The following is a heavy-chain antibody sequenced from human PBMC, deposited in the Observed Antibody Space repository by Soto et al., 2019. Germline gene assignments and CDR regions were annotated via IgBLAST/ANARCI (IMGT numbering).Heavy chain of an antibody. Sequence: ASVKVSCKASGCTFTSYGISWVRQAPGQGLEWMGWISAYNGNTNYAQKLQGRVTMTTDTSTSTAYMELRSLRSDDTAVYYCARDARPYYYDSSGYWKKENNSFDPRGQATLVTVSA. CDR2: ISAYNGNT. V-gene: IGHV1-18*01. J-gene: IGHJ5*02. D-gene: IGHD3-22*01. CDR1: GCTFTSYG. CDR3: ARDARPYYYDSSGYWKKENNSFDP.